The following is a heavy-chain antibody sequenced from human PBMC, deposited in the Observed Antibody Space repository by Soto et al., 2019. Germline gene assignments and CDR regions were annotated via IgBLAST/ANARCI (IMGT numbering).Heavy chain of an antibody. CDR3: ASFSIAATDPFGMDV. CDR1: GYTFTSYG. V-gene: IGHV1-18*01. J-gene: IGHJ6*02. Sequence: QVQLVQSGAEVKKPGASVKVSCKASGYTFTSYGISWVRQAPGQGLEWMGWISAYNGNTNYAQKLQGRVTMTTDTSTSTAYTELRSLRSHDTAVYYCASFSIAATDPFGMDVWGQGTTVTVSS. D-gene: IGHD6-13*01. CDR2: ISAYNGNT.